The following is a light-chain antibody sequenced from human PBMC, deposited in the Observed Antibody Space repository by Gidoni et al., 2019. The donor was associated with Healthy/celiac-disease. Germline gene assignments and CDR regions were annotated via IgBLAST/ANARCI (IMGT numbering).Light chain of an antibody. J-gene: IGKJ1*01. CDR3: QQYNSYPGT. CDR1: QSIRSW. V-gene: IGKV1-5*01. CDR2: DAA. Sequence: IHITQSPSTLSVSVGDRVTLTFRASQSIRSWLAWYQHKPGKAPKRLIYDAASLESGVPSRFSGSGSGTEFTLTISSLQPDDFATYYCQQYNSYPGTCXXXTKVEIK.